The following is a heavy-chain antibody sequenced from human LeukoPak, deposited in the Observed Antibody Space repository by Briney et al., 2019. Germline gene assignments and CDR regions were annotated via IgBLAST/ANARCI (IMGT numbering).Heavy chain of an antibody. CDR3: ARDSQGDDFWSGYYEEDYYYGMDV. V-gene: IGHV4-4*07. J-gene: IGHJ6*02. D-gene: IGHD3-3*01. Sequence: SETLSLTCTVSGGSISSYYWSWIRQPAGKGLEWIGRIYTSGSTNYNPSLKSRVTMSVDTSKNQFSLKLSSVTAADTAVYYCARDSQGDDFWSGYYEEDYYYGMDVWGQGTTVTVSS. CDR2: IYTSGST. CDR1: GGSISSYY.